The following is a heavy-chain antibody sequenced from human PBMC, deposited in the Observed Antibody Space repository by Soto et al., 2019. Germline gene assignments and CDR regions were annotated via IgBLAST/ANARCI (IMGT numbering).Heavy chain of an antibody. V-gene: IGHV4-59*08. CDR2: IYYSGSA. D-gene: IGHD2-8*01. CDR3: ARGGHCTNGVCSALDY. CDR1: GGSISTYY. Sequence: QVQLQESGPGLVKPSETLSLTCTVSGGSISTYYWSWIRQPPGKGLEWIGYIYYSGSASNNPSLKSRVTISLDTSKNQFSLRLSSVTAADTAVYYCARGGHCTNGVCSALDYWGQGTLVTVSS. J-gene: IGHJ4*02.